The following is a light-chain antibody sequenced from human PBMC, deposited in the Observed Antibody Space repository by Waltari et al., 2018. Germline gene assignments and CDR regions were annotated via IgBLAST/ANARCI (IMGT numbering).Light chain of an antibody. V-gene: IGKV3-11*01. CDR2: AAS. CDR3: QQRSNWPGT. CDR1: PSVRNY. Sequence: DIVLTQSPATLSLSPGERATLSCRASPSVRNYLAWYQQRPGQAPRLLIYAASNRATGIPARFIGSGSETDFTLTISSLEPEDFAVYYCQQRSNWPGTFGQGTKVEIK. J-gene: IGKJ1*01.